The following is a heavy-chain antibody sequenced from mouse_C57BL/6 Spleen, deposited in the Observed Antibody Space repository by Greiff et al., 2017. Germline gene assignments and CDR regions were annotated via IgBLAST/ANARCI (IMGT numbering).Heavy chain of an antibody. J-gene: IGHJ2*01. Sequence: QVHVKQPGAELVKPGASVKLSCKASGYTFTSYWMQWVKQRPGQGLEWIGEIDPSDSYTNYNQKFKGKATLTVDTSSSTAYMQLSSLTSEDSAVYYCARTQTGTDYWGQGTTLTVSS. V-gene: IGHV1-50*01. CDR1: GYTFTSYW. D-gene: IGHD4-1*01. CDR3: ARTQTGTDY. CDR2: IDPSDSYT.